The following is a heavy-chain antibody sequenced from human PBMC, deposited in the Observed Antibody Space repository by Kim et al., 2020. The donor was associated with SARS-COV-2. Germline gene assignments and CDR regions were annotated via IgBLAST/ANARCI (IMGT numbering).Heavy chain of an antibody. CDR3: AKDRDSDNRGWWFDS. CDR1: GFTFSRSA. D-gene: IGHD1-1*01. Sequence: GGSLRLSCAASGFTFSRSAVTWVRQAPGKGLEWVSGISSSGTGTYYADSVKGRFTISRDNSKNTVFLQMNSLSAEDTAVYYCAKDRDSDNRGWWFDSWG. V-gene: IGHV3-23*01. CDR2: ISSSGTGT. J-gene: IGHJ5*01.